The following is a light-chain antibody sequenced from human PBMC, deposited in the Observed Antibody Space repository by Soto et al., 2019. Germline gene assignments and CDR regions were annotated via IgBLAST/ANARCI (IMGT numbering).Light chain of an antibody. V-gene: IGKV1-33*01. Sequence: DIQMTQSPSSLSASVGDRVTITCQASQDISNYLNWYQQKPGKAPKLLIYDASNLETGVPSRFSGSGSGTYFTFTISSLQTEDLAAYYCQQYEDLPLSFGPGTKVDIK. CDR1: QDISNY. CDR3: QQYEDLPLS. J-gene: IGKJ3*01. CDR2: DAS.